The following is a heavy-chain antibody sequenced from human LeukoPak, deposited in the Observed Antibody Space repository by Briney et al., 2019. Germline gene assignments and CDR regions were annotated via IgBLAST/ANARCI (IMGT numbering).Heavy chain of an antibody. V-gene: IGHV4-59*01. J-gene: IGHJ5*02. CDR2: IYYSGST. CDR1: GGSISCYY. D-gene: IGHD2-2*01. Sequence: SQTLSLTCTVSGGSISCYYWSWIRQPPGKGLEWIGYIYYSGSTNYNPSLKSRVTISVDMSKNQFSLKLSSVTAGDTAVYYCARGGYQMLVGWFDPWGQGTLVTVSS. CDR3: ARGGYQMLVGWFDP.